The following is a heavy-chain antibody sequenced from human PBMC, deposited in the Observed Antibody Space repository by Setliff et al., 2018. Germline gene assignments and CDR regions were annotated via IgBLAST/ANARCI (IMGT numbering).Heavy chain of an antibody. CDR1: GFTFSSHW. D-gene: IGHD2-8*02. V-gene: IGHV3-74*01. CDR2: INPDATTT. CDR3: TRVWSMVSDSYYFYMDV. J-gene: IGHJ6*03. Sequence: GGSLRLSCAASGFTFSSHWMHWVRQVPGKGLAWVSQINPDATTTYYADSVKGRFTISRDNAKNTLYLQMNSLRAEDTAVYFCTRVWSMVSDSYYFYMDVWGKGTTVTVSS.